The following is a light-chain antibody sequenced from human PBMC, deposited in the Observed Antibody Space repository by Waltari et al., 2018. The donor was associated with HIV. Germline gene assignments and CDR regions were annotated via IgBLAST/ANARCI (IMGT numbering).Light chain of an antibody. V-gene: IGLV2-8*01. CDR1: DNDINDYNY. Sequence: QSALTQPPSASGSPGQSVNISCTGGDNDINDYNYVSWYQQHSDKPPKLIIFAVTKRPSGVPDRFSGSKSGNTASLFVSGLQPEDEATDFCSSFAGTNKLFGGGTKLTVL. CDR2: AVT. CDR3: SSFAGTNKL. J-gene: IGLJ2*01.